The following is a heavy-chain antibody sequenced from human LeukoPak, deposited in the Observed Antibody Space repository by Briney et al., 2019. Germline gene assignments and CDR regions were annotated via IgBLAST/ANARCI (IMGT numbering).Heavy chain of an antibody. CDR3: VRQQTSHGNFDY. Sequence: GGSLRLSCAASGFSFSTYWMSWVRQAPGKGLEWVANIKQDGGKESYVDSVKGRFTISRDNAKSSLFLQMNSLRAEDTAVYYCVRQQTSHGNFDYWGQGTLVTVSS. CDR2: IKQDGGKE. D-gene: IGHD1-26*01. CDR1: GFSFSTYW. J-gene: IGHJ4*02. V-gene: IGHV3-7*03.